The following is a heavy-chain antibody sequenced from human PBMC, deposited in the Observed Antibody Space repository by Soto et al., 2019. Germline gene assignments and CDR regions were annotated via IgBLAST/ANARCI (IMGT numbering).Heavy chain of an antibody. D-gene: IGHD6-13*01. J-gene: IGHJ4*02. CDR1: GFTFSSYA. CDR2: ISYDGSNK. V-gene: IGHV3-30-3*01. CDR3: ARDGPGIAAAFDY. Sequence: GGSLRLSCAASGFTFSSYAMHWVRQAPGKGLEWVAVISYDGSNKYYADSVKGRFTISRDNSKNTLYLQMNSLRAEDTAVYYCARDGPGIAAAFDYWGQGTLVTVSS.